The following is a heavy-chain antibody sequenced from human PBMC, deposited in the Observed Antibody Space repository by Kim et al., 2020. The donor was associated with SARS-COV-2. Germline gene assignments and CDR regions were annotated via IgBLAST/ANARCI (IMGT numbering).Heavy chain of an antibody. Sequence: VEGRFTISRDNAKNSLHLQMNNLKTEDTALYYCAKGPDILTGYPYWYFDLWGRGTLVTVSS. D-gene: IGHD3-9*01. V-gene: IGHV3-9*01. CDR3: AKGPDILTGYPYWYFDL. J-gene: IGHJ2*01.